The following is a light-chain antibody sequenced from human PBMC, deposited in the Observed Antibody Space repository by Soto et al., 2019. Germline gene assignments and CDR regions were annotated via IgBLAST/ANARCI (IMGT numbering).Light chain of an antibody. Sequence: QSALTQPRSVSGSPGQSVTISCTGTSSAVGGYNYVSWYQQHPGKAPKLMIYEVSNRPSGVSNRFSGSKSGNTASLTISGLQAEDEADYYCSSYTSSSTDVFGTGTQLTVL. CDR2: EVS. V-gene: IGLV2-14*01. CDR1: SSAVGGYNY. CDR3: SSYTSSSTDV. J-gene: IGLJ1*01.